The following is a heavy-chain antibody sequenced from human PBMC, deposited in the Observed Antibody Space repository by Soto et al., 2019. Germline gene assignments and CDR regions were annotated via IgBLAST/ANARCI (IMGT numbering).Heavy chain of an antibody. CDR3: ARDLKRYYDSSGYGYYYYGMDV. V-gene: IGHV1-69*13. Sequence: ASVKVSCKASGGTFSSYAISWVRQAPGQGLEWMGGIIPIFGTANYAQKFQGRVTIIADESTTTAYMELSSLRSEDTAVYYCARDLKRYYDSSGYGYYYYGMDVWGQGTTVTVSS. J-gene: IGHJ6*02. CDR1: GGTFSSYA. D-gene: IGHD3-22*01. CDR2: IIPIFGTA.